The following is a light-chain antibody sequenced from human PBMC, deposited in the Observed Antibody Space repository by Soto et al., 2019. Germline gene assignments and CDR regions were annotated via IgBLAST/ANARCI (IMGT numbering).Light chain of an antibody. CDR3: IQDYNYPMT. Sequence: AIQMTQSPSSLSASVGDRVTITCRASQGIRSELGWYQQKPGKAPNLLIYTASSLQSGVPSRFSGSGSGTDFTLTISSLQPEDFATYYCIQDYNYPMTFGVGTKVDIK. CDR2: TAS. V-gene: IGKV1-6*01. CDR1: QGIRSE. J-gene: IGKJ4*01.